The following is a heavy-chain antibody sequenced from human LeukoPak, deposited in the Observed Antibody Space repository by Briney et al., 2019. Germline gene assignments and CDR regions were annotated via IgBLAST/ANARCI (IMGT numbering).Heavy chain of an antibody. D-gene: IGHD3-22*01. V-gene: IGHV1-18*01. Sequence: GASVKVSCKASGGTFRNYPLSWVRQAPGQGLEWMGWISAYNGNTNYAQKLQGRVTMTTDTSTSTAYMELRSLRSDNTAVYYCARDSSLSSGYYFDAFDIWGQGTMVTVSS. J-gene: IGHJ3*02. CDR1: GGTFRNYP. CDR2: ISAYNGNT. CDR3: ARDSSLSSGYYFDAFDI.